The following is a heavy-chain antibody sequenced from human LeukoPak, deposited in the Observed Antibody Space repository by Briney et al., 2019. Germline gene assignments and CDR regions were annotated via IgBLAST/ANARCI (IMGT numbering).Heavy chain of an antibody. J-gene: IGHJ6*02. CDR3: ARGHTVTNYHYYYYYGMDV. CDR2: IIPIFGIA. CDR1: GGTFSSYA. D-gene: IGHD4-17*01. Sequence: VKVSCKASGGTFSSYAISWVRQAPGQGLEWMGRIIPIFGIANYAQKFQGRVTITADKSTSTAYMELSSLRSEDTAVYYCARGHTVTNYHYYYYYGMDVWGQGPTVTVSS. V-gene: IGHV1-69*04.